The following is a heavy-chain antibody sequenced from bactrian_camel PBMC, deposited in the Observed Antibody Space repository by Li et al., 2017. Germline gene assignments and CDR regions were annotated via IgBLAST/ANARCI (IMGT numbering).Heavy chain of an antibody. D-gene: IGHD1*01. CDR3: ATTPYGYWLEYFDS. J-gene: IGHJ6*01. CDR2: ITNNGGSP. V-gene: IGHV3S1*01. CDR1: GYTYNSGC. Sequence: VQLVESGGGSVQTGGSLRLSCVASGYTYNSGCVAWFRQVPGKQREGVAGITNNGGSPQYTDSVKGRFTISQDSAKNTVYLQMDNLRSEDTALYYCATTPYGYWLEYFDSWGQGTQVTVS.